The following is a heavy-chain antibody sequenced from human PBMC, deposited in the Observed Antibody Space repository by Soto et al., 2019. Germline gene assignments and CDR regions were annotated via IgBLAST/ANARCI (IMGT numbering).Heavy chain of an antibody. J-gene: IGHJ4*02. V-gene: IGHV3-11*04. D-gene: IGHD3-10*01. CDR3: ARDFGRLKTLGY. CDR1: GYTFSDYY. Sequence: PGGSRRLSCAASGYTFSDYYMSWIRQAPGKGLEWISYIDTSGTKIYYADSVKGRFTITRDNAKNSLYLEMNSLRDEDTAVYYCARDFGRLKTLGYWGQGTLVTVSS. CDR2: IDTSGTKI.